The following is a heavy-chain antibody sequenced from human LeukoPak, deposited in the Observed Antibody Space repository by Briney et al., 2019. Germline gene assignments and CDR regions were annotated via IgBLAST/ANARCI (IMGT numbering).Heavy chain of an antibody. CDR2: TSSDLNVK. D-gene: IGHD3-10*01. CDR1: GFSFSSYG. V-gene: IGHV3-30*03. CDR3: AREGYYGSGSPPSLYFDY. J-gene: IGHJ4*02. Sequence: GGSLRLSCAASGFSFSSYGIHWVRQAPGKGLEWVAVTSSDLNVKLYADSVKGRFTISRDNSRSTLYLQMNSLRPEDTAIYYCAREGYYGSGSPPSLYFDYWGQGTLVTVSS.